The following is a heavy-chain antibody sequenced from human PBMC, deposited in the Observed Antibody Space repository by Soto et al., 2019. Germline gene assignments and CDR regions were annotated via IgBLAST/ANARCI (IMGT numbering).Heavy chain of an antibody. D-gene: IGHD2-2*01. J-gene: IGHJ6*02. CDR3: ARVGGYCSSTSCHTPDYYYYGMDV. CDR1: GGSIRSYY. Sequence: SETLSLTCTVSGGSIRSYYWSWILEPAGRGLHLIGYIYYSGSTNYNPSLKSRVTISVDTSKNQFSLKLSSVTAADTAVYYCARVGGYCSSTSCHTPDYYYYGMDVWGQGTTVT. V-gene: IGHV4-59*01. CDR2: IYYSGST.